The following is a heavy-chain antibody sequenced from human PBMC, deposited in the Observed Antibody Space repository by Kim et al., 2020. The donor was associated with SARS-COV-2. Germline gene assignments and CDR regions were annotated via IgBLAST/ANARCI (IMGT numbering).Heavy chain of an antibody. J-gene: IGHJ4*02. CDR2: IYSGGST. D-gene: IGHD4-17*01. CDR1: GFTVSSNY. V-gene: IGHV3-53*01. Sequence: GGSLRLSCAASGFTVSSNYMSWVRQAPGKGLEWVSVIYSGGSTYYADSVNGRFTISRDNSKNTLYLQMNSLRAEDTAVYYCARVAGDYAAYYFDYWGQGTLVTVSS. CDR3: ARVAGDYAAYYFDY.